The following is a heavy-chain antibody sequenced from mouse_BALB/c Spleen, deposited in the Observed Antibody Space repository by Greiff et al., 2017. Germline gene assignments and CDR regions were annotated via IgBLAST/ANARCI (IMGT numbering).Heavy chain of an antibody. CDR2: LNPYNGGT. CDR3: ARSTMMTTFAY. V-gene: IGHV1-18*01. Sequence: EVQLQQSGPELVKPGASMKISCKASGYSFTSYTVNWVKPSHGKTLEWIGLLNPYNGGTSYNQKFTGKATLTVDKSSSTAYMELLMLTSEDSAVYYCARSTMMTTFAYWGQGTLVTVSA. CDR1: GYSFTSYT. J-gene: IGHJ3*01. D-gene: IGHD2-4*01.